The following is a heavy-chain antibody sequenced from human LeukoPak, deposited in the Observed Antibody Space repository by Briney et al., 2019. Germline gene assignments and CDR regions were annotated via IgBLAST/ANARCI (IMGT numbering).Heavy chain of an antibody. CDR1: GFTFSSYG. CDR3: AKVSPINPSGYLDY. D-gene: IGHD3-3*01. J-gene: IGHJ4*02. V-gene: IGHV3-30*02. CDR2: IRYDGTIK. Sequence: GGSLRLSCAASGFTFSSYGMHWVRQAPGKGLDWVAFIRYDGTIKDYADSVKGRFTISRDNSKNTLYLQMNSLRAEDTAVYYCAKVSPINPSGYLDYWGQGTLVAVSS.